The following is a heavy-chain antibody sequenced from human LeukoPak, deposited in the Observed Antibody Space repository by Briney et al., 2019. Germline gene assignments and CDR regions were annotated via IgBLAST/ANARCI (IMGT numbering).Heavy chain of an antibody. D-gene: IGHD3-3*01. J-gene: IGHJ3*01. Sequence: GGSLRLSCAASGFTFDDYGMSWVRHVPGKGLEWVSFINWNGDSSGYVDSVKGRFTVSRDKATKSLYLEMNSLRHEDTAFFYCAKVGNSIFGTCMDAFDFWSRGTLVTVSS. V-gene: IGHV3-20*04. CDR3: AKVGNSIFGTCMDAFDF. CDR2: INWNGDSS. CDR1: GFTFDDYG.